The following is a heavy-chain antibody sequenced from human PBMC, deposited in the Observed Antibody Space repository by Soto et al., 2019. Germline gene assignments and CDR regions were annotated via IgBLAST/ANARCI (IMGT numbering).Heavy chain of an antibody. J-gene: IGHJ6*03. Sequence: VHLVESGGGLVQPGGSLRLSCAASGFTFGSYAMPWVRQAPGQGLEWVSGISGGGSGRYYSDSVEARFTISRDNPKNRRYPQRNTWRVEYTTVYCCAIGRDTSASRRTLDYYLGEVWGNWPTITVSS. CDR1: GFTFGSYA. CDR3: AIGRDTSASRRTLDYYLGEV. CDR2: ISGGGSGR. V-gene: IGHV3-23*04. D-gene: IGHD5-18*01.